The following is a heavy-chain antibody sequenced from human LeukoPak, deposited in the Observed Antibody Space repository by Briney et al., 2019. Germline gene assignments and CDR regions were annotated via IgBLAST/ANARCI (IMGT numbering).Heavy chain of an antibody. D-gene: IGHD2-2*01. Sequence: SVNVSCTASGGTFSSYAISWVRQAPGQGLEWMGGIIPIFGTANYAQKFQGRVTITADESTSTAYMELSSLRSEDTAVYYCAFGVVVPAAMNAFDIWGQGTMVTVSS. CDR3: AFGVVVPAAMNAFDI. CDR2: IIPIFGTA. CDR1: GGTFSSYA. J-gene: IGHJ3*02. V-gene: IGHV1-69*01.